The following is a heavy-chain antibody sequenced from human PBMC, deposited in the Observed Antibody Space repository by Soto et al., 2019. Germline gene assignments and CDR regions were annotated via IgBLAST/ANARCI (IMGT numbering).Heavy chain of an antibody. CDR1: GFTVSSNY. V-gene: IGHV3-53*01. J-gene: IGHJ6*02. Sequence: GGSLRLSCAASGFTVSSNYMSSVRQAPGKGLERVSVIYSGGSTYYADSVKGRFTISRDNSKNTLYLQMNSLRAEDTAVYYCARDLGIGPIVGATTAYYGMDVWGQGTTVTVSS. D-gene: IGHD1-26*01. CDR2: IYSGGST. CDR3: ARDLGIGPIVGATTAYYGMDV.